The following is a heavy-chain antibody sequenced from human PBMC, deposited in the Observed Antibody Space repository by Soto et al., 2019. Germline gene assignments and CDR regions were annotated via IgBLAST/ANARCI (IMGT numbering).Heavy chain of an antibody. CDR3: ASAPYSGSYYPGAFDI. D-gene: IGHD1-26*01. CDR2: IYHSGST. J-gene: IGHJ3*02. CDR1: GYSISSGYY. Sequence: PSETLSLTCAVSGYSISSGYYRGWIRQPPGKGLEWIGSIYHSGSTYYNPSLKSRVTISVDTSKNQFSLKLSSVTAADTAVYYCASAPYSGSYYPGAFDIWGQGTMVTVSS. V-gene: IGHV4-38-2*01.